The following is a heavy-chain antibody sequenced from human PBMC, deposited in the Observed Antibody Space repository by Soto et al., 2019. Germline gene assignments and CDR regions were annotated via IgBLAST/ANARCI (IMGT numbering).Heavy chain of an antibody. CDR1: GYTFTTNA. CDR2: INAGNSNT. Sequence: ASVEVSCKXSGYTFTTNAIHWVRQAPGQRLEWMGWINAGNSNTKYSQKFQGRVTITRDTSASTAYMELSSLRSEDTAVYYCAREVSGQWLVPNPFDYWGQGTLVTVSS. D-gene: IGHD6-19*01. V-gene: IGHV1-3*01. J-gene: IGHJ4*02. CDR3: AREVSGQWLVPNPFDY.